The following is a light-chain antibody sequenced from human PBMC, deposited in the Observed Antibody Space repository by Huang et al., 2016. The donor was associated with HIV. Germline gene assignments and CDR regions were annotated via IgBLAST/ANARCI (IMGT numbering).Light chain of an antibody. CDR1: QSINSH. J-gene: IGKJ1*01. CDR2: GAS. V-gene: IGKV1-39*01. Sequence: DIQMTQSPSSLSASLGDRVTITFRASQSINSHLNWYQQKPGKAPKLLIYGASSLQSGAPSRFSGSGSGTDFTLTISSLQPDDFAVYYCQQSYTTPWTFGQGAKVEIK. CDR3: QQSYTTPWT.